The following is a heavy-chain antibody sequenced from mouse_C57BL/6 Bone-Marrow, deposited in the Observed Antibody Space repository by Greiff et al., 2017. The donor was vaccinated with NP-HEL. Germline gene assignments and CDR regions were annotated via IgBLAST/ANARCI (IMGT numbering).Heavy chain of an antibody. J-gene: IGHJ1*03. CDR2: INYDGSST. CDR3: ARDRYGSSYWYFDV. V-gene: IGHV5-16*01. D-gene: IGHD1-1*01. Sequence: DVMLVESEGGLVQPGSSMKLSCTASGFTFSDYYMAWVRQVPEKGLEWVANINYDGSSTYYLDSLKSRFIISRDNAKNILYLQMSSLKSEDTATYYCARDRYGSSYWYFDVWGTGTTVTVSS. CDR1: GFTFSDYY.